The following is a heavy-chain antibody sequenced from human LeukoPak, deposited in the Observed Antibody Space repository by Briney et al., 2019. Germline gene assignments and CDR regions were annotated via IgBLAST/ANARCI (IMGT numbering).Heavy chain of an antibody. V-gene: IGHV3-23*01. CDR3: TKAPLMSCTGAFCYPFDS. Sequence: PGGSLRLSCAASGFTFTNYAMSWVRQTPGKGLEWVSATVGSRPDTYHADSVKGRFTVSRGNSRNTLYLQMNNLRIEDSAVYYCTKAPLMSCTGAFCYPFDSWGQGVLVTVSS. CDR1: GFTFTNYA. J-gene: IGHJ4*02. CDR2: TVGSRPDT. D-gene: IGHD2-8*02.